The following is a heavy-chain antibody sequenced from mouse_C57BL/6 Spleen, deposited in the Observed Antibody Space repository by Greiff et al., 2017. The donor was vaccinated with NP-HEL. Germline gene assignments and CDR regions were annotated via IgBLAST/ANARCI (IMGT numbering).Heavy chain of an antibody. D-gene: IGHD2-4*01. CDR3: ARHGLYYDYDPYYFDY. V-gene: IGHV1-62-2*01. CDR2: FYPGSGSI. CDR1: GYTFTEYT. Sequence: QVQLKQSGAELVKPGASVKLSCKASGYTFTEYTIHWVKQRSGQGLEWIGWFYPGSGSIKYNEKFKDKATLTADKSSSTVYMELSRLTSEDSAVYFCARHGLYYDYDPYYFDYWGQGTTLTVSS. J-gene: IGHJ2*01.